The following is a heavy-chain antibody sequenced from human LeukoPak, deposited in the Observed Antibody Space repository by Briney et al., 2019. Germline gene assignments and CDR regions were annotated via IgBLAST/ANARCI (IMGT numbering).Heavy chain of an antibody. V-gene: IGHV3-66*01. CDR3: ARAMVRGVIAIYGMDV. J-gene: IGHJ6*02. D-gene: IGHD3-10*01. CDR2: IYSGGST. CDR1: GFTVSSNY. Sequence: GGSLRLSCAASGFTVSSNYMSWVRQAPGKGLEWVSVIYSGGSTYYADSVKGRFTISRDNSKNTLYLQMNSLRAEDTAVYYCARAMVRGVIAIYGMDVWGQGTTVTVSS.